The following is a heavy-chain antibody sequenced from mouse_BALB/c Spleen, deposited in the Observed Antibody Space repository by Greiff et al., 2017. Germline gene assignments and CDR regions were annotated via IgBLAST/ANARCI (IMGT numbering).Heavy chain of an antibody. V-gene: IGHV3-2*02. CDR2: ISYSGST. D-gene: IGHD2-4*01. CDR3: ARTSYYDYDGFAY. J-gene: IGHJ3*01. Sequence: EVKLQQSGPGLVKPSQSLSLTCTVTGYSITSDYAWNWIRQFPGNKLEWMGYISYSGSTSYNPSLKSRISITRDTSKNQFFLQLNSVTTEDTATYYCARTSYYDYDGFAYWGQGTLVTVSA. CDR1: GYSITSDYA.